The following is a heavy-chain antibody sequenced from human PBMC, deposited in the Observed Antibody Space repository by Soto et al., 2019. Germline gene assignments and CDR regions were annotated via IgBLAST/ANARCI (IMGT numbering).Heavy chain of an antibody. Sequence: QVQLVQSGAEVKKPGSSVKVSCKASGGTFSSYTISWVRQAPGQGLEWMGRIIPILGIANYAKKFQVIVTITEEKSTSTTYMELSSVRSEDTPGYYCARVGSGWYGGDGSRGQGTLVTVSS. CDR1: GGTFSSYT. J-gene: IGHJ4*02. CDR3: ARVGSGWYGGDGS. V-gene: IGHV1-69*02. CDR2: IIPILGIA. D-gene: IGHD6-19*01.